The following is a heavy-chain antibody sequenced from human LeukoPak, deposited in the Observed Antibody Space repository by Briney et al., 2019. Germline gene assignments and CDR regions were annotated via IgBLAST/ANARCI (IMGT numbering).Heavy chain of an antibody. J-gene: IGHJ4*02. Sequence: GGSLRLSCAASGFTFNAYAMSWVRQAPGKGLEWVSAISGSGGSTYYADSVKGRFTISRDNSKNTLYLQMNSLRAEDTAVYYCAKYGDYPAFSLLIITFFDYWGQGTLVTVSS. V-gene: IGHV3-23*01. D-gene: IGHD4-17*01. CDR3: AKYGDYPAFSLLIITFFDY. CDR1: GFTFNAYA. CDR2: ISGSGGST.